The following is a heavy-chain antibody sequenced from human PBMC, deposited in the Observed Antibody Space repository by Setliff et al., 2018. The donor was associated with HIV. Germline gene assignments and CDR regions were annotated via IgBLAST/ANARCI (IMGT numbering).Heavy chain of an antibody. J-gene: IGHJ5*02. Sequence: ASVKVSCKASGYSFTAYGISWVRQAPGQGFEWMGWIIIDSGHTNFAQKFQDRVTVTTDTSTNTTYMELRGLRSDDTATYYCARGVITFGGLIGPLPSWGQGTLVTVSS. V-gene: IGHV1-18*01. D-gene: IGHD3-16*02. CDR2: IIIDSGHT. CDR1: GYSFTAYG. CDR3: ARGVITFGGLIGPLPS.